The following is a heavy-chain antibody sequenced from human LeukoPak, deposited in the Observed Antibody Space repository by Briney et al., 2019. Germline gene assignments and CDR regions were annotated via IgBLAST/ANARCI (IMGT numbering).Heavy chain of an antibody. CDR2: IYPGDSDT. J-gene: IGHJ3*02. Sequence: GESLKISCKGSGYRFSNYWIAWVRQMPGKGLEWMGLIYPGDSDTKYNPSFQGQVTISADKSIGTAYLLWSSLRASDTAMYYCARQPNYFDTRGYLSHAFDIWGLGTMVTVS. CDR3: ARQPNYFDTRGYLSHAFDI. V-gene: IGHV5-51*01. CDR1: GYRFSNYW. D-gene: IGHD3-22*01.